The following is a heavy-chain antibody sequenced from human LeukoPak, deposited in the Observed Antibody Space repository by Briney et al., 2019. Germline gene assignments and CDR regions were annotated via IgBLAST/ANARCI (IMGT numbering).Heavy chain of an antibody. CDR2: IYSGGST. V-gene: IGHV3-53*03. CDR3: ARAHYDILTGYLGSPSFDY. CDR1: GFTFASYA. Sequence: GGSLRLSCAASGFTFASYAMHWVRQPPGKGLEWVSVIYSGGSTYYADSVKGRFTISRDNSKNTLYLQMNSLRAEDTAVYYCARAHYDILTGYLGSPSFDYWGQGTLVTVSS. D-gene: IGHD3-9*01. J-gene: IGHJ4*02.